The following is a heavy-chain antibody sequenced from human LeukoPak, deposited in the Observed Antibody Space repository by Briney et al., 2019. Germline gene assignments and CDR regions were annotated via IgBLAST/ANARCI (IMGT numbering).Heavy chain of an antibody. CDR3: ARVSGNWYIDL. CDR1: GYSISSGFY. CDR2: IWHGGTT. J-gene: IGHJ2*01. V-gene: IGHV4-38-2*02. D-gene: IGHD5/OR15-5a*01. Sequence: SETLSLTCTVSGYSISSGFYWGWIRQPPGKALEWIGNIWHGGTTYYNPSLKSRLIMSVDTSKNQFSLKLSSVTAADTAIYYCARVSGNWYIDLWGRGTLVTVSS.